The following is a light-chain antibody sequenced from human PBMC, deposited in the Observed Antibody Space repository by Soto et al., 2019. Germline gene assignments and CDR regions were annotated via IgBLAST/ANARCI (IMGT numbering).Light chain of an antibody. CDR2: KAS. CDR1: QSISHW. CDR3: QHYSTYVWT. J-gene: IGKJ1*01. V-gene: IGKV1-5*03. Sequence: DIQMTQSPSTLSASVGDRVTITCRASQSISHWLAWYQQKPGQAPKVLIYKASVLENGVSSRFGGSGFGTEFTLTISYLQPDDSAIYFCQHYSTYVWTFGQGTRVDIK.